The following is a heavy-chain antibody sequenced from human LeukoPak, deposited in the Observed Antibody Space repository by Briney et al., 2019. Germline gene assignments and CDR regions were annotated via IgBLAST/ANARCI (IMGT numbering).Heavy chain of an antibody. CDR3: ARVYGGNSVGGFDI. CDR1: GFTSSSYS. V-gene: IGHV3-21*04. Sequence: GGSLRLSCAASGFTSSSYSMNWVRQAPGKGLEWVSSISSSSSYIYYADSVKGRFTISRDNARNSLYLQMNSLRAEDTALYYCARVYGGNSVGGFDIWGQGTMVTISS. D-gene: IGHD4-23*01. J-gene: IGHJ3*02. CDR2: ISSSSSYI.